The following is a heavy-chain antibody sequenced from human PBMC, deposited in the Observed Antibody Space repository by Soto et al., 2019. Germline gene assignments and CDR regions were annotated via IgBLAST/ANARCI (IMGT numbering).Heavy chain of an antibody. V-gene: IGHV3-23*01. J-gene: IGHJ6*02. Sequence: DVHLLESGGGLVQPGGSLRLSCAASGFSFSRYAMIWVRQAPGKGQEWVSAISGSGGSTYYADSVKGRFTISRDNSKNTLYLQMNSLRAEDTAVYYCARDRDYGGNIRYGMDVWGQGTTVTVSS. CDR2: ISGSGGST. CDR3: ARDRDYGGNIRYGMDV. CDR1: GFSFSRYA. D-gene: IGHD4-17*01.